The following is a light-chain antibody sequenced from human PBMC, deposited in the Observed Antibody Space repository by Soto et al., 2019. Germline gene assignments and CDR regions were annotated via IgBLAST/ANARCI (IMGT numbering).Light chain of an antibody. Sequence: DIQMTQSPSTLSASVGDRVTITCRASQSISSWLAWYQQKPGKAAKLLIYKASSLESGVPSRFSGSGSGTEFTLTISSLQPDDFATYYCQQYNSYWTFGQGTKVVIK. J-gene: IGKJ1*01. CDR1: QSISSW. CDR2: KAS. V-gene: IGKV1-5*03. CDR3: QQYNSYWT.